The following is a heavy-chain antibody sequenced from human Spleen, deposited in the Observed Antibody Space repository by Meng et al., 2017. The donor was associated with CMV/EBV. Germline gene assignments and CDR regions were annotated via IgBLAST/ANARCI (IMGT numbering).Heavy chain of an antibody. Sequence: KVSCKGSGYSFSNSWIGWVRQMPGKGLEWMGIIYPGDSDTRYSPSFQGQVTMSADKSISTAYLQWSSLKASDTAMYYCARLSTTGTTRYFDYWGQGTLVTVSS. D-gene: IGHD1-1*01. CDR1: GYSFSNSW. CDR2: IYPGDSDT. J-gene: IGHJ4*02. V-gene: IGHV5-51*01. CDR3: ARLSTTGTTRYFDY.